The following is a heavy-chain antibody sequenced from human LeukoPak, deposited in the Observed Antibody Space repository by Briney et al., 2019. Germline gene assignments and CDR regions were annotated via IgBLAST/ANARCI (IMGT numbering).Heavy chain of an antibody. CDR1: GYTLTELS. CDR3: ATDRILPFGEFSYDY. V-gene: IGHV1-24*01. D-gene: IGHD3-10*01. J-gene: IGHJ4*02. Sequence: GASVKVSCKVSGYTLTELSMHWVRQAPGKGLEWMGGFDPEDGETIYAQKFQGRVTTTEDTSTDTAYMELSSLRSEDTAVYYCATDRILPFGEFSYDYWGQGTLVTVSS. CDR2: FDPEDGET.